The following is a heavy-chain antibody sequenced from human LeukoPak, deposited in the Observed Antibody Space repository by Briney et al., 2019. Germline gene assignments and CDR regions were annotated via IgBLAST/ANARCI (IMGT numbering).Heavy chain of an antibody. J-gene: IGHJ4*02. Sequence: SETLSLTCTVSGGSISSSSYYWGWIRQPPGKGLEWIGSIYYSGSTYYNPSLKSRVTTCVDTSKNQFSLKLSSVTAADTAMYYWVGLTGYYQSLGTFDYWGQGALVTVSS. CDR3: VGLTGYYQSLGTFDY. CDR2: IYYSGST. CDR1: GGSISSSSYY. V-gene: IGHV4-39*01. D-gene: IGHD3-9*01.